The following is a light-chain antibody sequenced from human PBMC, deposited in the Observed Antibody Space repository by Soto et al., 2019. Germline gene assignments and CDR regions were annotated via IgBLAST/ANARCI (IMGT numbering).Light chain of an antibody. J-gene: IGKJ1*01. CDR3: QQDTNYQWT. CDR2: EAS. CDR1: PSIRYW. Sequence: IQVAQSASTLSASVGDIATITCRASPSIRYWLAWFQQKTGKDPRLLIYEASRLESGVPSRISGSGSGTELTLTISSLQPDDFATYYCQQDTNYQWTFGQGTKVDIK. V-gene: IGKV1-5*03.